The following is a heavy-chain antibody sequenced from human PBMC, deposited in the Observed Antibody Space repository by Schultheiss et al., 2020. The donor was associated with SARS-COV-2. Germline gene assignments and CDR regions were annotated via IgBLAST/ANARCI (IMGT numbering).Heavy chain of an antibody. CDR2: VYFSGST. CDR1: GGPISSDTYY. V-gene: IGHV4-30-4*01. Sequence: SETLSLTCVVSGGPISSDTYYWSWIRQPPGKGLEWIGYVYFSGSTYYNPSLRSRVTMSLDAAQNHFSLKLTSVTAADTAVYYCARRRQDTNAYSYFDSWGQGTLVTVSS. J-gene: IGHJ4*02. CDR3: ARRRQDTNAYSYFDS. D-gene: IGHD4-11*01.